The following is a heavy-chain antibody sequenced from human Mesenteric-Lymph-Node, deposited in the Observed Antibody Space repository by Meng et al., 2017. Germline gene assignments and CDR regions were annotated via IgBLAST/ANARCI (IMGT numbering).Heavy chain of an antibody. J-gene: IGHJ4*02. D-gene: IGHD2-8*01. CDR2: IYKDGSTK. CDR1: GFAFSDSW. V-gene: IGHV3-7*01. CDR3: ARAVDGPGY. Sequence: GGSLRLSCVGSGFAFSDSWMSWVRQAPGKGLEWLANIYKDGSTKFYLDSVKGRFTISRDNAKNTVFLQMNGLRAEDTALYYCARAVDGPGYWGQGTLVTVSS.